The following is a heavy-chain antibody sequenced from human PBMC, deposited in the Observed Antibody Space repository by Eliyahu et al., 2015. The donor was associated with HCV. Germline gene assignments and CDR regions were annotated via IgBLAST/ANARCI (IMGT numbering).Heavy chain of an antibody. Sequence: QLQLQESGPGLVKPSETLSLTCTVSGGSISSSSYYWGWIRQPPGKGLEWIGSIYYNGNTYYNPSLKSRVTISVDTSKNQFSLKLSSVTAADTAVYYCARHVREPGLVWLDPWGQGTLVTVSS. J-gene: IGHJ5*02. CDR1: GGSISSSSYY. D-gene: IGHD1-26*01. CDR2: IYYNGNT. CDR3: ARHVREPGLVWLDP. V-gene: IGHV4-39*01.